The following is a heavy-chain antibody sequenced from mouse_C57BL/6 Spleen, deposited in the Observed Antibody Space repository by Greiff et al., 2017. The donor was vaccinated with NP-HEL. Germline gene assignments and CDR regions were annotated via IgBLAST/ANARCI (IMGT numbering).Heavy chain of an antibody. CDR1: GFTFSSYT. J-gene: IGHJ1*03. Sequence: EVKVVESGGGLVKPGGSLKLSCAASGFTFSSYTMSWVRQTPEKRLEWVATISGGGGNTYYPDSVKGRFTISRDNAKNTLYLQMSSLRSEDTALYYCARITTVWYFDVWGTGTTVTVSS. CDR2: ISGGGGNT. D-gene: IGHD1-1*01. V-gene: IGHV5-9*01. CDR3: ARITTVWYFDV.